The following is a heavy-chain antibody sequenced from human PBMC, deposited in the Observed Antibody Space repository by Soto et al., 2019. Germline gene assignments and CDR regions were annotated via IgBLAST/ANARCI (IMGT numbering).Heavy chain of an antibody. V-gene: IGHV1-8*01. CDR3: AIVYGYYYYYMDV. D-gene: IGHD2-8*01. J-gene: IGHJ6*03. CDR2: ISPDSGKT. CDR1: GYSLTDNG. Sequence: QAYLEQSGAEVKKPGASVKVSCKASGYSLTDNGITWVRQASGQGLEYVGWISPDSGKTDYAQKFQGRVTMTRDTSINTVYMELSSLRSDDTAVYYCAIVYGYYYYYMDVWGKGTTVTVSS.